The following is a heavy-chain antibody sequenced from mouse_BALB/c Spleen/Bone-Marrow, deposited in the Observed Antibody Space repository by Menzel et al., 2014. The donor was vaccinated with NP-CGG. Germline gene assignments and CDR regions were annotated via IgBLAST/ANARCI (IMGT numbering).Heavy chain of an antibody. J-gene: IGHJ4*01. V-gene: IGHV5-12-2*01. D-gene: IGHD3-1*01. CDR3: ARQLGLRWAMDY. CDR1: GFTFSSYT. CDR2: ISNGGGTT. Sequence: EVNLVESGGGLVQPGGSLKLSCAASGFTFSSYTVSWVRQTPEKRLEWVAYISNGGGTTYYTDTVKGRFTISRDNAKNHLYLQMSRLKAKDTAIYYCARQLGLRWAMDYWGQGTSVTVSS.